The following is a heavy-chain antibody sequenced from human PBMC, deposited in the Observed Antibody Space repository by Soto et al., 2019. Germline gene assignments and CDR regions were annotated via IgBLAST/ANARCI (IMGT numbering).Heavy chain of an antibody. D-gene: IGHD2-2*01. CDR2: ISGSGGST. CDR1: GFTFSSHS. V-gene: IGHV3-23*01. J-gene: IGHJ4*02. CDR3: AKDNEEIVVVPAATSDY. Sequence: PGGSLRLSCAASGFTFSSHSMSWVRQAPGKGLEWVSAISGSGGSTYYADSVKGRFTISRDNSKNTLYLQMNSLRAEDAAVYYCAKDNEEIVVVPAATSDYWGQGTLVTVSS.